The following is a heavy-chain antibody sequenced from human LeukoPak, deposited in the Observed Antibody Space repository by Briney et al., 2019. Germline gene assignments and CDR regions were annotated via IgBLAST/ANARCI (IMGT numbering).Heavy chain of an antibody. Sequence: TGESLKISGKGSGYSFTSYWIGWVRQLPGKGLEGMGIIYPGDSDTRYSPSFQGQVTISADKSISTAYLQWSSLKASDTAMYYCARGGSWYLSGGYYYGMDVWGQGTTVTVSS. CDR3: ARGGSWYLSGGYYYGMDV. CDR2: IYPGDSDT. CDR1: GYSFTSYW. J-gene: IGHJ6*02. D-gene: IGHD6-13*01. V-gene: IGHV5-51*01.